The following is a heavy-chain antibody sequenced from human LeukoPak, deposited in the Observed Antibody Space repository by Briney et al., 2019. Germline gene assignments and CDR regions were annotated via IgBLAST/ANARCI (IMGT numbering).Heavy chain of an antibody. CDR1: GDSISSYY. V-gene: IGHV4-59*01. CDR3: ASLTYYYDSSGYYRFRPLSYYFDY. J-gene: IGHJ4*02. CDR2: IYYSGST. Sequence: PSETLSLTCTVSGDSISSYYWSWIRQPPGKGLEWIGYIYYSGSTNYNPSLKSRVTISVDTSKNQFSLKLSSVTAADTAVYYCASLTYYYDSSGYYRFRPLSYYFDYWGQGTLVTVSS. D-gene: IGHD3-22*01.